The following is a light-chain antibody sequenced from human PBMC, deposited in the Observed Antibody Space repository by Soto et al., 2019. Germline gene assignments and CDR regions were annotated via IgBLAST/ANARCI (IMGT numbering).Light chain of an antibody. CDR3: QQYNRWPRA. V-gene: IGKV1-5*01. J-gene: IGKJ1*01. CDR1: QSINKW. CDR2: DAA. Sequence: IQMTQSPSTLSASVGDRVTITCRASQSINKWVAWFQQKSGRAPKLLIYDAATLQSGVPSRFSGTGSGTDFSLTISSLQPEDFATYYCQQYNRWPRAFGQGTKVEIK.